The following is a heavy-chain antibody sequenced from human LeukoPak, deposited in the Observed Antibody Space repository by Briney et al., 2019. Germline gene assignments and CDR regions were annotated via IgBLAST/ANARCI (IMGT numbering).Heavy chain of an antibody. V-gene: IGHV3-30*02. CDR1: GFTFSDFG. J-gene: IGHJ5*02. Sequence: PGGSLRRPCSASGFTFSDFGMHWLRQAPGKGLVWVAFIRNDGSKDYYPDSVKGRFTISRDNSRTTLYLQMHSLRIEETAVYYCVKGGSSSHNWFDPWGQGILVTVSS. CDR3: VKGGSSSHNWFDP. CDR2: IRNDGSKD. D-gene: IGHD6-13*01.